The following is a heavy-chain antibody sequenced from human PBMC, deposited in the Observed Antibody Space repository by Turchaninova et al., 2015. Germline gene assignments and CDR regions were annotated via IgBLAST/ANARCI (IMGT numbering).Heavy chain of an antibody. V-gene: IGHV4-34*01. CDR1: GGSFSGYY. J-gene: IGHJ3*02. D-gene: IGHD6-13*01. CDR3: ARPGIAAAGTHAFDI. Sequence: QVQLQQWGAGMLKPSETMSLTCAAYGGSFSGYYWTWHRQPPGKGLDGNGKINHSGRTNYNPSLKSRVTISVDTSKNQFSLKLSSVTAADTAVYYCARPGIAAAGTHAFDIWGQGTMVTVSS. CDR2: INHSGRT.